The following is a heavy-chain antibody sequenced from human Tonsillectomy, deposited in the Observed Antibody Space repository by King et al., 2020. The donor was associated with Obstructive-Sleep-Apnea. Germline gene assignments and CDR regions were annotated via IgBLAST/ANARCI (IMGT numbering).Heavy chain of an antibody. CDR3: ARDWSTAAAGLDY. V-gene: IGHV3-21*01. CDR1: GFTFSSYS. J-gene: IGHJ4*02. Sequence: VQLVESGGGLVKPGGSLRLSCAASGFTFSSYSMNWVRQAPGKGLEWVSSISSISSYIYYADSVKGRFTISRDNAKNSLYLQMNSLRAEDTAVYYCARDWSTAAAGLDYWGQGTLVTVSS. CDR2: ISSISSYI. D-gene: IGHD6-13*01.